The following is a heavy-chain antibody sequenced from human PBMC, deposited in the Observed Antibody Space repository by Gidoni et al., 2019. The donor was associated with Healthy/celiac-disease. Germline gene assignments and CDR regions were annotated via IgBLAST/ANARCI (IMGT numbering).Heavy chain of an antibody. D-gene: IGHD6-6*01. J-gene: IGHJ6*02. Sequence: EVQLVESGGGLVQPGRSLRLSCAASGFTFDDYAMHWVRQAPGKGLEWVSGISWNSGSIGYADSVKGRFTISRDNAKNSLYLQMNSLRAEDTALYYCAKDIAARLPLYYYGMDVWGQGTTVTVSS. CDR3: AKDIAARLPLYYYGMDV. CDR1: GFTFDDYA. V-gene: IGHV3-9*01. CDR2: ISWNSGSI.